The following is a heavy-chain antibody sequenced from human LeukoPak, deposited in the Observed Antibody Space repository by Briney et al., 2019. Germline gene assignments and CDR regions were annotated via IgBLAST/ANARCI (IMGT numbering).Heavy chain of an antibody. V-gene: IGHV4-59*08. CDR3: ARHSNSGNWFDP. D-gene: IGHD4-11*01. CDR2: IYYSGST. J-gene: IGHJ5*02. CDR1: GGSISSHY. Sequence: PSETLSLTCTVSGGSISSHYWSWLRQPPGKGLEWLGYIYYSGSTNYNPSLKSRVTLSVDQSKNQFFLKLSSVTAADTAVYYCARHSNSGNWFDPWGQGTLVTVSS.